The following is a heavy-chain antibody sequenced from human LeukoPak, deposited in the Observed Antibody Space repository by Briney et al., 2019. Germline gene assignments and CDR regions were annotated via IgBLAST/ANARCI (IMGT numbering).Heavy chain of an antibody. V-gene: IGHV3-64*02. CDR1: GFTLSSYV. CDR2: ISSNGGSA. D-gene: IGHD3-10*01. CDR3: ARGHYYGSGRYYFDY. J-gene: IGHJ4*02. Sequence: GGSLRLSCAASGFTLSSYVMHWVRQAPGKGLEYISSISSNGGSAFYADSVKGRFTISRDNSKNALYLQMGSLRAEDTAAYYCARGHYYGSGRYYFDYWGQGSLVTVSS.